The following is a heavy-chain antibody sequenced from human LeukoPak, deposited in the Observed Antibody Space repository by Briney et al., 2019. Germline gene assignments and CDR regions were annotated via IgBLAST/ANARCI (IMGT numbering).Heavy chain of an antibody. Sequence: SETLSLTCTVSGGSISSSSYYWGWIRQPPGKGLEWIGSIYYSGSTYYNPSLKSRVTISVDTSKNQFSLKLSSVTAADTAVYYCARSERLGDFDYWGQGTLVTVSS. CDR3: ARSERLGDFDY. CDR2: IYYSGST. V-gene: IGHV4-39*01. D-gene: IGHD1-1*01. J-gene: IGHJ4*02. CDR1: GGSISSSSYY.